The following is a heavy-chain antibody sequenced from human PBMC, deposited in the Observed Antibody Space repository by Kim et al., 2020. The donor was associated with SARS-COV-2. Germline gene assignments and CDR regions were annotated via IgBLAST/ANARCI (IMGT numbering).Heavy chain of an antibody. CDR3: AKGDLLRFFPDY. D-gene: IGHD3-3*01. Sequence: GGSLRLSCAASGFTFSSYGMHWVRQAPGKGLEWVAVISYDGSNKYYADSVKGRFTISRDNSKNTLYLQMNSLRAEDTAVYFCAKGDLLRFFPDYWGQGTLVTVSS. CDR2: ISYDGSNK. CDR1: GFTFSSYG. J-gene: IGHJ4*02. V-gene: IGHV3-30*18.